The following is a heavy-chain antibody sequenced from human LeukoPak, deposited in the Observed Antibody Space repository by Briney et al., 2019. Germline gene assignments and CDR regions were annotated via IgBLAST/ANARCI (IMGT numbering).Heavy chain of an antibody. CDR1: GFTFSSYE. CDR2: ISSSGSTI. Sequence: GGSLRLSCAASGFTFSSYEMSWVRQAPGKGLEWVSYISSSGSTIYYADSVKGRFTISRDNAKNSLHLQMNSLRAEDTAVYYCARDSDYGGNSEGFDYWGQGTLVTVSS. V-gene: IGHV3-48*03. CDR3: ARDSDYGGNSEGFDY. J-gene: IGHJ4*02. D-gene: IGHD4-23*01.